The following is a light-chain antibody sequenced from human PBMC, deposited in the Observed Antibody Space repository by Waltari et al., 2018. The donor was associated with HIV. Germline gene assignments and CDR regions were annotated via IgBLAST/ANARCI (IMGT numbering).Light chain of an antibody. Sequence: EIVMTHSPATLSVSPGERATLPCRASQSVSGNLAWYPQKPGQAPRLLLYGASARATGIPARFSGSGSGTEVTLTISSLQSEDLAVEYCQQYTNWPPLTFGQGTKVEIK. CDR3: QQYTNWPPLT. CDR2: GAS. CDR1: QSVSGN. V-gene: IGKV3-15*01. J-gene: IGKJ1*01.